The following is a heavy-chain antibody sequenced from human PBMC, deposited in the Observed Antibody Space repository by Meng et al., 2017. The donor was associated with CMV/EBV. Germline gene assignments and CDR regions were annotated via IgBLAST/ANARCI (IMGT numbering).Heavy chain of an antibody. CDR2: ISSSGSTI. J-gene: IGHJ6*02. CDR1: GFTFSDYY. Sequence: GESLKISCAASGFTFSDYYMSWIRQAPGKGLEWVSYISSSGSTIYYADSVKGRLTISRDNAKNSLYLQMNSLRAEDTAVYYCARGDILTAYYGMDVWGQGTTVTVSS. CDR3: ARGDILTAYYGMDV. D-gene: IGHD3-9*01. V-gene: IGHV3-11*01.